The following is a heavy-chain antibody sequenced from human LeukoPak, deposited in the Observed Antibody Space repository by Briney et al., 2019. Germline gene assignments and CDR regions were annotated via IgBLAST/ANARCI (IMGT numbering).Heavy chain of an antibody. Sequence: GASVKVSCKVSGYTLTELSMQWVRQAPGKGLEWMGGFDPEDGETIYAQKFQGRVTMTEDTSTDTAYMELSSLRSEDTAVYYCATLEYYYGSGSRYYFDYWGQGTLVTVSS. CDR2: FDPEDGET. V-gene: IGHV1-24*01. CDR1: GYTLTELS. D-gene: IGHD3-10*01. CDR3: ATLEYYYGSGSRYYFDY. J-gene: IGHJ4*02.